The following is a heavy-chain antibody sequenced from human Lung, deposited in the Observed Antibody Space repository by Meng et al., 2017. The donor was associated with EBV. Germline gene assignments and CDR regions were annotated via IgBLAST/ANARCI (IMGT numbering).Heavy chain of an antibody. CDR1: SGSISSDTSS. CDR2: VYRSGST. D-gene: IGHD2-15*01. CDR3: AREWCSGGSCYPDY. V-gene: IGHV4-30-2*01. J-gene: IGHJ4*02. Sequence: EAGPGLVKPPQTLSLTCAVSSGSISSDTSSWNWIRQRPGKGLEWIGFVYRSGSTYYNPSLKSRVIISVDRSNNQFSLKLSSVTAADTAVYYCAREWCSGGSCYPDYWGQGTLVTVSS.